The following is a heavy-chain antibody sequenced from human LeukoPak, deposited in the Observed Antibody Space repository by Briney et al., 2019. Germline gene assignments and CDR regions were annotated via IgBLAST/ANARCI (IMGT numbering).Heavy chain of an antibody. CDR2: ISSSSSTL. D-gene: IGHD3-22*01. CDR1: GFTFSSYS. Sequence: GGSLRLSCAASGFTFSSYSMNWVRQAPGKGLEWVSYISSSSSTLYYADSVKGRFTISRDNAKNSLYLQMNSLRAEDTAVYYCARAIVVVMVGRYYYMDVWGKGTTVTVSS. V-gene: IGHV3-48*01. J-gene: IGHJ6*03. CDR3: ARAIVVVMVGRYYYMDV.